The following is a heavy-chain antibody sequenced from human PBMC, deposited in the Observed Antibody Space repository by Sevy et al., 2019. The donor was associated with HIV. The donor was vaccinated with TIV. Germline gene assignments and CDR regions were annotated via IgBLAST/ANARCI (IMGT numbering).Heavy chain of an antibody. J-gene: IGHJ3*02. CDR3: ARGIKYYYDSSGYFDAFDI. Sequence: GGSLRLSCAASGFTFSSYWMHWVRQAPGKGLVWVSRINSDGSSTSYADSVKGRFTISRDNAKNTLYLQMNSLRAEDTAVYYCARGIKYYYDSSGYFDAFDIWGQGTMVTVSS. D-gene: IGHD3-22*01. CDR1: GFTFSSYW. V-gene: IGHV3-74*01. CDR2: INSDGSST.